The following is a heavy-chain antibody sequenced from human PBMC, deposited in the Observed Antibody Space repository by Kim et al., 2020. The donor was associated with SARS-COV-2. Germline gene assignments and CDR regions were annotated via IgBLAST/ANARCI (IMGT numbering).Heavy chain of an antibody. CDR2: IGRSETPT. CDR3: ANYRGSTSSEAGWRTFEI. CDR1: GFTFTNYA. J-gene: IGHJ3*02. Sequence: GGSLRLSCTASGFTFTNYAMTWVRQAPGKGLEWVSTIGRSETPTHYADSVNGRFTISRDNSKNTLYLQMNSLRVEDTAVYYCANYRGSTSSEAGWRTFEICGQGTMVTVSS. V-gene: IGHV3-23*01. D-gene: IGHD3-16*01.